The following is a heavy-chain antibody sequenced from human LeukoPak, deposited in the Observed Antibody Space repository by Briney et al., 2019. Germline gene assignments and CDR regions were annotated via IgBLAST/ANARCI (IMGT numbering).Heavy chain of an antibody. CDR3: ARGRIAKIVVVHSFHYGMDV. V-gene: IGHV4-34*01. CDR2: INDYTGNT. D-gene: IGHD3-22*01. J-gene: IGHJ6*02. Sequence: SETLTLTCDVFCGSFTDYFWTWIRQSPGKGLEWIGEINDYTGNTNYNPSLNSRVSISLEKSKNQFSLELRSVTAADTAVYYCARGRIAKIVVVHSFHYGMDVWGQGTTVTVSS. CDR1: CGSFTDYF.